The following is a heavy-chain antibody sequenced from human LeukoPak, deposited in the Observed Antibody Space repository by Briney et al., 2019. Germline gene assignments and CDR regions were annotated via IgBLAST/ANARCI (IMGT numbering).Heavy chain of an antibody. J-gene: IGHJ4*02. CDR1: GFSFSSYE. CDR3: ARYSGSHNGVDY. V-gene: IGHV3-48*02. D-gene: IGHD1-26*01. CDR2: ISSRSTTI. Sequence: GGSLRLSCAASGFSFSSYEMNWVRQAPGKGLEWVSYISSRSTTIIYADPVKGRFTISRDNAKNSLYLQMNSLRDEDTAVYYCARYSGSHNGVDYWGQGTLVTVSS.